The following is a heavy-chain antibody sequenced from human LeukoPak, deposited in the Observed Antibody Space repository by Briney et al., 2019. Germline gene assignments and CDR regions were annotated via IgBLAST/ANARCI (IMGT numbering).Heavy chain of an antibody. J-gene: IGHJ5*02. CDR3: ARYRHHNWFDP. CDR1: GDSISSYY. CDR2: ISNNGNI. Sequence: PSETLSLTCTVSGDSISSYYWSWIRQPSGKGLEWIGYISNNGNINHNPSLKSRVTISVDTSKNQFSLKLSSVTAADTAVYYCARYRHHNWFDPWGQGTLVTVSS. V-gene: IGHV4-59*08.